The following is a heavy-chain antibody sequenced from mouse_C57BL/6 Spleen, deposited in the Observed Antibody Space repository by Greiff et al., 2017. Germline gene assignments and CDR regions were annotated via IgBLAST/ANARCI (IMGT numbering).Heavy chain of an antibody. CDR3: ARGGGYDGPCGDYFDY. CDR2: INYDGSST. V-gene: IGHV5-16*01. D-gene: IGHD2-3*01. CDR1: GFTFSDYY. Sequence: EVKLVESEGGLVQPGSSMKLSCTASGFTFSDYYMAWVRQVPEKGLEWVANINYDGSSTYYLDSLKSRFIISRDNAKNILYLQMSSLKSEDTATYCCARGGGYDGPCGDYFDYWGQGTTLTVSS. J-gene: IGHJ2*01.